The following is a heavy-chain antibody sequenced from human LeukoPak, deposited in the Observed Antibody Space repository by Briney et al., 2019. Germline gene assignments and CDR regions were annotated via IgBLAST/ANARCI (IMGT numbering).Heavy chain of an antibody. CDR2: ISAYNGNT. CDR3: ARDFSPYYDFWSGPPPFDY. V-gene: IGHV1-18*01. CDR1: GYTFTNYG. Sequence: ASVKVSCKASGYTFTNYGISWVRQAPGQGLEWMGWISAYNGNTNYAQKLQGRVTMTTDTSTSTAYMELRSLRSDDTAVYYCARDFSPYYDFWSGPPPFDYWGQGTLVTVSS. D-gene: IGHD3-3*01. J-gene: IGHJ4*02.